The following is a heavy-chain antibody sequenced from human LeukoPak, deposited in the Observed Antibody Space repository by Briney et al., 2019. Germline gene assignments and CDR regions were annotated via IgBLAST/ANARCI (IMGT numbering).Heavy chain of an antibody. J-gene: IGHJ4*02. D-gene: IGHD2-2*01. CDR2: ISSSGSEM. CDR1: GFTFSSYS. V-gene: IGHV3-21*01. Sequence: GGSLRLSCAASGFTFSSYSVNWVRQAPGKGLEGVSAISSSGSEMYYGDCVKGRFTISRDTAKTSLYLKMNSLRAEDTAVYYCATERGYCSSTSCLTSFDYWGQGTLVTVSS. CDR3: ATERGYCSSTSCLTSFDY.